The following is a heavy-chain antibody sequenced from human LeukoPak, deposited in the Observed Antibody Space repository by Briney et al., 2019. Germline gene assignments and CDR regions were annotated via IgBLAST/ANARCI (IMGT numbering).Heavy chain of an antibody. Sequence: GGSLRLSCAASGFTVSSNYMNWVRQAPGKGLEWVSVIYGGGNIYYADSVKGRFTISRDNSKNTLYLQMNSLRAEDTAIYYCARGAGYNYPYYFDYWGQGTLVTVSS. CDR1: GFTVSSNY. J-gene: IGHJ4*02. CDR3: ARGAGYNYPYYFDY. V-gene: IGHV3-53*01. CDR2: IYGGGNI. D-gene: IGHD5-24*01.